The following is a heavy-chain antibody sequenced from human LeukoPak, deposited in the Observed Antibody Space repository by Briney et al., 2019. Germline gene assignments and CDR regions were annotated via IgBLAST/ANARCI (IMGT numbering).Heavy chain of an antibody. CDR3: ARDRTIGSGWYDY. J-gene: IGHJ4*02. Sequence: SETLSLTCTVSGGSLSSYYWSWIRQPPGKGLEWIGYIYYSGSTNYNPSLKSRVTISVDTSKNQFSLKLSSVTAADTAVYYCARDRTIGSGWYDYWGQGTLVTVSS. D-gene: IGHD6-19*01. CDR1: GGSLSSYY. CDR2: IYYSGST. V-gene: IGHV4-59*01.